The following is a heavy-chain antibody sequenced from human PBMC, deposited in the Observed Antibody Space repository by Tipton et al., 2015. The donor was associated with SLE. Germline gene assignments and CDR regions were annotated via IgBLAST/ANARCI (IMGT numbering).Heavy chain of an antibody. CDR3: AGEGAAAPGDDAFDI. CDR2: ISYDGSNK. J-gene: IGHJ3*02. CDR1: GFTFSSYE. Sequence: SLRLSCAASGFTFSSYEMNWVRQAPGKGLEWVAVISYDGSNKYYADSVKGRFTISRDNSKNTLYLQMNSLRAEDTAVYYCAGEGAAAPGDDAFDIWGQGTMVTVSS. V-gene: IGHV3-30*03. D-gene: IGHD6-13*01.